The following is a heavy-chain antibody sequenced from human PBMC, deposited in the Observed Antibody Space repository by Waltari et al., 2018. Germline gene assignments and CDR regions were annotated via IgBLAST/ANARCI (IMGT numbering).Heavy chain of an antibody. CDR3: AKTHQQLATQVDYFDY. D-gene: IGHD6-13*01. V-gene: IGHV3-43D*04. CDR1: GFTFDDYA. CDR2: ISWDGGST. Sequence: EVQLVESGGVVVQPGGSLRLSCAASGFTFDDYAMHWVRQAPGKGLEWVSLISWDGGSTYYADSVKGRFTISRDNSKNSLYLQMNSLRAEDTALYYCAKTHQQLATQVDYFDYWGQGTLVTVSS. J-gene: IGHJ4*02.